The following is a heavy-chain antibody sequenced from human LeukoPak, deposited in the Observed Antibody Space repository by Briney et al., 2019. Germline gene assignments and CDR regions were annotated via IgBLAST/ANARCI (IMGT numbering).Heavy chain of an antibody. D-gene: IGHD2-15*01. Sequence: QPGRSLRLSCAASGFTFSSYGMHWVRQAPGKGLEWVAVISYDGSNKYYADSVKGRFTISRDNSKNTLYLQMNSLRAEDTAVYYCAKGGCSGGSCHYGTDVWGQGTTVTVSS. CDR2: ISYDGSNK. V-gene: IGHV3-30*18. CDR1: GFTFSSYG. CDR3: AKGGCSGGSCHYGTDV. J-gene: IGHJ6*02.